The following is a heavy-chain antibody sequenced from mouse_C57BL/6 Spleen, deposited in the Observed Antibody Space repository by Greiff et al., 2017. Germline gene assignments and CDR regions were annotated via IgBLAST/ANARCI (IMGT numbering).Heavy chain of an antibody. CDR2: IYPGSGST. Sequence: VQLQQPGAELVKPGASVKMSCKASGYTFTSYWITWVKQRPGQGLEWIGDIYPGSGSTNYNEKFKSKATLTVDTSSSTAYMQLSSLTSEDSAVYYCARRKAYYGSFYYFDYWGQGTTLTVSS. CDR3: ARRKAYYGSFYYFDY. V-gene: IGHV1-55*01. CDR1: GYTFTSYW. J-gene: IGHJ2*01. D-gene: IGHD1-1*01.